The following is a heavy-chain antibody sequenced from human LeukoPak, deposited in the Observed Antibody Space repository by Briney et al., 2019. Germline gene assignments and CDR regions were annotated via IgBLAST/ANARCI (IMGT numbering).Heavy chain of an antibody. Sequence: GASVKVSCKASGYTFTSYDINWVRQATGQGLEWMGWMNPNSGNTGYAQKFQGRVTITRNTSISTAYMELSSLRSEDTAVYYCVRWSTFGGAAADYWGQGTLVTVSS. CDR1: GYTFTSYD. CDR2: MNPNSGNT. CDR3: VRWSTFGGAAADY. V-gene: IGHV1-8*03. J-gene: IGHJ4*02. D-gene: IGHD3-16*01.